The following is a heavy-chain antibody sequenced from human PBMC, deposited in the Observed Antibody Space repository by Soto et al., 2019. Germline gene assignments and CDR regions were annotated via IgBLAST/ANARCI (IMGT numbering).Heavy chain of an antibody. V-gene: IGHV4-34*01. D-gene: IGHD3-22*01. CDR2: INHSGST. J-gene: IGHJ4*02. CDR3: ARPHLTYYYDSSGYYY. CDR1: GGSFSGYY. Sequence: SETLSLTCAVYGGSFSGYYWSWIRQPPGKGLEWIGEINHSGSTNYNPSLKSRVTISVDTSKNQFSLKLSSVTAADTAVYYCARPHLTYYYDSSGYYYWGQGTLVTVSS.